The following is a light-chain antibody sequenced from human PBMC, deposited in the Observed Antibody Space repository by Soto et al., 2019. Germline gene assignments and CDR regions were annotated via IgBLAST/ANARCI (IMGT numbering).Light chain of an antibody. CDR3: LLYYGGAQV. CDR1: TGAVTIAYY. Sequence: QTVVTQEPSLTVSPGGTVTLTCASSTGAVTIAYYPNWFQQKPGQAPRALIYNTSNKHSWTPARFSGSLLGDKAALTLSGVQPEDEADYYCLLYYGGAQVFGTGTKVTVL. J-gene: IGLJ1*01. V-gene: IGLV7-43*01. CDR2: NTS.